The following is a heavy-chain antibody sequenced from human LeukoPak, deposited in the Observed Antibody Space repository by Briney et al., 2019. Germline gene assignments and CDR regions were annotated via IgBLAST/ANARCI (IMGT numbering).Heavy chain of an antibody. J-gene: IGHJ4*02. V-gene: IGHV4-34*01. CDR2: INHSGRP. CDR3: ARGFIYCSGGSCNEE. CDR1: GGSFSGYY. D-gene: IGHD2-15*01. Sequence: KPSEPLSLPCAVYGGSFSGYYWSWIRQPPGKGLEWIREINHSGRPNYNPSLKSRVTISVDTSKYQFSLKLSSVTAADTAVYYCARGFIYCSGGSCNEEWGQGTLVTVSS.